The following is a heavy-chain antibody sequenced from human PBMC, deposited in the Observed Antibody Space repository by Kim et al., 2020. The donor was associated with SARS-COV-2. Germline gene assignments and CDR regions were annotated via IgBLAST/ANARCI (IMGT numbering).Heavy chain of an antibody. CDR3: AKDRGYYDSSGCDY. J-gene: IGHJ4*02. Sequence: ADSVKGRFTISRNNSKNTLYLQMNSLRAEDTAVYYCAKDRGYYDSSGCDYWGQGTLVTVSS. V-gene: IGHV3-23*01. D-gene: IGHD3-22*01.